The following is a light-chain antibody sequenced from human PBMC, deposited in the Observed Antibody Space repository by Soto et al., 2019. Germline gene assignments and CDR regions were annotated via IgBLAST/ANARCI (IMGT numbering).Light chain of an antibody. CDR3: QQYNNWPPWT. Sequence: EIVMTQSPATLSVSPGERATLSCRASQSVSSNLASYQQRPGQAPRLLIYGASTRATGIPARFSRSGSGTEFTLTISSLQPEDFAVYYCQQYNNWPPWTFGQGTKVEIK. J-gene: IGKJ1*01. CDR2: GAS. CDR1: QSVSSN. V-gene: IGKV3-15*01.